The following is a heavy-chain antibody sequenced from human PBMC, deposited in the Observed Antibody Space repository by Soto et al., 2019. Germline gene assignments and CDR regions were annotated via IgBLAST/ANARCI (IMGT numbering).Heavy chain of an antibody. CDR1: GHSISSSSYY. D-gene: IGHD6-19*01. V-gene: IGHV4-39*01. J-gene: IGHJ4*02. CDR2: IYYSGST. Sequence: SDTLSLTCTGSGHSISSSSYYWGWIRQPPGKGLEWIGSIYYSGSTYYSPSLKRRVTVSVDPSTNQSSLKLTSLTAADTAVYYCASLGGRYDYGGQGTPVTVSS. CDR3: ASLGGRYDY.